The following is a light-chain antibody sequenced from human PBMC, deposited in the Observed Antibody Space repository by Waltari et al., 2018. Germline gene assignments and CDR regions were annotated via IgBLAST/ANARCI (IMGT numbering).Light chain of an antibody. Sequence: DIQMTQSPSPLSASVGDRIIITCRASQSIGSWLAWYQQKPGKAPKLLIFKASTLEGGVSSRFSGSGSGTEFTLTINSLQPDDFASYFCQQYSSYVTFGGGTKVEIK. CDR2: KAS. V-gene: IGKV1-5*03. J-gene: IGKJ4*01. CDR1: QSIGSW. CDR3: QQYSSYVT.